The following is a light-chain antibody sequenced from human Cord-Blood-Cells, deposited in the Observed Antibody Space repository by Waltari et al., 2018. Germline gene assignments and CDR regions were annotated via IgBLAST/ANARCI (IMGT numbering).Light chain of an antibody. CDR2: EGS. Sequence: QSALTQPVSVSGSPGQSITISCTGTSSDVGSHNLVSWYQQHPGKAPKLMIYEGSKRPSGVSNRFSGSKSGNTASLTISGLQAEDEADYYCCSYAGSSTYVFGTGTKVTVL. CDR1: SSDVGSHNL. CDR3: CSYAGSSTYV. V-gene: IGLV2-23*01. J-gene: IGLJ1*01.